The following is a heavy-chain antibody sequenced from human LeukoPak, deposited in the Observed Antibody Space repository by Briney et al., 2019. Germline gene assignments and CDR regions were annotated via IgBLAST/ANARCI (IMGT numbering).Heavy chain of an antibody. Sequence: ASVTVSCKASGYTFTGYYMHWVRQAPGQGLEWMGWINPNSGGTNYAQKFQGRVTMTRDTSISTAYMELSRLRSDDTAVYYCARGGYYDFWSGFIDYWGQGTLVTVSS. CDR2: INPNSGGT. D-gene: IGHD3-3*01. CDR3: ARGGYYDFWSGFIDY. V-gene: IGHV1-2*02. J-gene: IGHJ4*02. CDR1: GYTFTGYY.